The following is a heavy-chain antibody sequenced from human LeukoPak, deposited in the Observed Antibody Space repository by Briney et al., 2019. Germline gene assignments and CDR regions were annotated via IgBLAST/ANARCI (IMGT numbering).Heavy chain of an antibody. CDR2: ISSGSSTI. Sequence: GGSLRLSCAASGFIFSTYSMNWVRQAPGKGLEWVSYISSGSSTIYYADSVKGRFTVSRDNAKNSLYLQMNSLRAEDTAVYYCATFENYHSYYFDYWGQGTLVTVSS. V-gene: IGHV3-48*01. CDR1: GFIFSTYS. D-gene: IGHD5-24*01. J-gene: IGHJ4*02. CDR3: ATFENYHSYYFDY.